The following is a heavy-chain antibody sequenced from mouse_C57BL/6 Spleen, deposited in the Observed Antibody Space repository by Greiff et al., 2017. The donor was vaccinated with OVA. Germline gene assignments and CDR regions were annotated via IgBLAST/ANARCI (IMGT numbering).Heavy chain of an antibody. CDR1: GYAFSSYW. J-gene: IGHJ2*01. CDR2: IYPGDGDT. CDR3: ARREGIYYFDY. V-gene: IGHV1-80*01. Sequence: QVQLKQSGAELVKPGASVKISCKASGYAFSSYWMNWVKQRPGKGLEWIGQIYPGDGDTNYNGKFKGKATLTADKSSSTAYMQLSSLTSEDSAVYFCARREGIYYFDYWGQGTTLTVSS. D-gene: IGHD1-1*01.